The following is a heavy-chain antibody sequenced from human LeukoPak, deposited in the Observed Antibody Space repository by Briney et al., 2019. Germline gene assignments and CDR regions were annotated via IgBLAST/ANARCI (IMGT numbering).Heavy chain of an antibody. CDR2: ISGSGVSI. CDR3: AKDLYCSSNSCYLFDY. J-gene: IGHJ4*02. D-gene: IGHD2-2*01. CDR1: GFTFSSYA. V-gene: IGHV3-23*01. Sequence: GGSLRLSCAASGFTFSSYATSWVRQAPGKGLEWVSAISGSGVSIYYADSVKGRFTISRDYSKNTLYLQMDSLSAEDTAVYYCAKDLYCSSNSCYLFDYWGQGTLVTVSS.